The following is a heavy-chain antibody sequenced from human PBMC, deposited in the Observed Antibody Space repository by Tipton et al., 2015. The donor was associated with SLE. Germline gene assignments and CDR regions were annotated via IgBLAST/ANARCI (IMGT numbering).Heavy chain of an antibody. Sequence: TLSLTCTVSGGSISGSNYYWAWIRQPPEKGLEWVGNLYHTGSTHYNPSLRNRVTISIDTSKNQFFLNLTTLTDADTAIYYCARGSYSNYFDYWGQGALVTVSS. CDR2: LYHTGST. CDR1: GGSISGSNYY. V-gene: IGHV4-39*07. CDR3: ARGSYSNYFDY. J-gene: IGHJ4*02. D-gene: IGHD4-11*01.